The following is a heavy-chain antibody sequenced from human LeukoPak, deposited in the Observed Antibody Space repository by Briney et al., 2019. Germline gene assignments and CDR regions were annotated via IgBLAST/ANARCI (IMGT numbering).Heavy chain of an antibody. CDR2: INHSGST. V-gene: IGHV4-34*01. J-gene: IGHJ4*02. CDR3: ARGPTVLRYFDWSPPSFDY. Sequence: SETLSLTCAVYGGSFSGYYWSWIRQPPGKGLEWIGEINHSGSTNYNPSLKSRVTISVDTFKNQFSLKLSSVTAADTAVYYCARGPTVLRYFDWSPPSFDYWGQGTLVTVSS. CDR1: GGSFSGYY. D-gene: IGHD3-9*01.